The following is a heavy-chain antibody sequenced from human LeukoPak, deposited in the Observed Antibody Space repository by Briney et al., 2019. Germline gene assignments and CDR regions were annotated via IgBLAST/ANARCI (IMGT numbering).Heavy chain of an antibody. CDR2: IYTSGST. Sequence: SETLSLTCTVSGGSISRYYWSWIRQPPGRGLEWIGYIYTSGSTNYNPSLKSRVTISVDTSKNQFSLKLSSVTAADTAVYYCARHNIAAAGTLDFYYYYYMDVWAKGPRSPSP. D-gene: IGHD6-13*01. CDR1: GGSISRYY. J-gene: IGHJ6*03. V-gene: IGHV4-4*09. CDR3: ARHNIAAAGTLDFYYYYYMDV.